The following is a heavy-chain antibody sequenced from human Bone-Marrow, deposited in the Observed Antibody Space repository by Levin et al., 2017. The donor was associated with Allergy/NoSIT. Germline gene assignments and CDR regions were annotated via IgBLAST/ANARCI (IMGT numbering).Heavy chain of an antibody. V-gene: IGHV6-1*01. CDR1: GDSVSSNSAV. D-gene: IGHD6-25*01. J-gene: IGHJ4*02. CDR3: ARRLTAAHDY. CDR2: TDYRSRDEE. Sequence: SQTLSLTCAISGDSVSSNSAVWSWFRQSPARGLEWRGRTDYRSRDEEEEAGSVEGRITINADTSKNQFSLQLTSVTPEDTAVYFCARRLTAAHDYWGPGTQVTVSS.